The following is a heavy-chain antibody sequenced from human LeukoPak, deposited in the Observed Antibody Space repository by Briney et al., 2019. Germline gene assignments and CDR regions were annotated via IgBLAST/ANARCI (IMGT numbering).Heavy chain of an antibody. Sequence: ASVKVSCKASGYTFTGYYMHWVRQAPGQGLEWVGWINPNSGGTNYAQKVQGRVTMTRDTSISTAYMELSRLRSDDTAVYYCARGLIPAATPFDYWGQGTLVTVSS. CDR3: ARGLIPAATPFDY. D-gene: IGHD2-2*01. CDR2: INPNSGGT. CDR1: GYTFTGYY. J-gene: IGHJ4*02. V-gene: IGHV1-2*02.